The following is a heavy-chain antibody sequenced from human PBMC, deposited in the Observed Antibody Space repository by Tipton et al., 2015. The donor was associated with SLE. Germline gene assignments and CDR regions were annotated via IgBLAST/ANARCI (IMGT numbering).Heavy chain of an antibody. CDR2: INHSGST. D-gene: IGHD1-26*01. V-gene: IGHV4-34*01. CDR1: GGSFSGYY. CDR3: ARVSGSYLYYYYYYYMDV. Sequence: LRLSCAVYGGSFSGYYWSWIRQPPGKGLEWIGEINHSGSTNYNPSLKSRVTISVDTSKDQFSLKLSSVTAADTAVYFCARVSGSYLYYYYYYYMDVWGKGTTVTVSS. J-gene: IGHJ6*03.